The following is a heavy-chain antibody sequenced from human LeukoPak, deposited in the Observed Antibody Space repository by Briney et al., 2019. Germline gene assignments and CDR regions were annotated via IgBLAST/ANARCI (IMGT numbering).Heavy chain of an antibody. CDR1: GFTFSIYG. CDR2: IWYDGSNK. Sequence: GRSLRLSCAASGFTFSIYGMHWVRHAPGEGLEWVAVIWYDGSNKYYADSVKGRFTISRDNSKNTLYLQMNSLRAEDTAVYYCARDHTAGGTPDYWGQGTLVTVSS. J-gene: IGHJ4*02. V-gene: IGHV3-33*01. D-gene: IGHD3-16*01. CDR3: ARDHTAGGTPDY.